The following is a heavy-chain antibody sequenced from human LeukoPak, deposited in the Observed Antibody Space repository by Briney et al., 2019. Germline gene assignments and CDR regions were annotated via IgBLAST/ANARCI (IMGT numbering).Heavy chain of an antibody. CDR1: GFTFSRNP. J-gene: IGHJ2*01. V-gene: IGHV3-30*04. CDR2: LSDDGNNK. D-gene: IGHD2-2*01. Sequence: RGSLRLSCAASGFTFSRNPMHWVRQAPGKGLEWVAVLSDDGNNKDFAESLKGRFTISRDNSKNTLSLQMNSLRADDTAVYYCARDHQGYCSGTSCPLYWYFDLWGRGTLVTVSS. CDR3: ARDHQGYCSGTSCPLYWYFDL.